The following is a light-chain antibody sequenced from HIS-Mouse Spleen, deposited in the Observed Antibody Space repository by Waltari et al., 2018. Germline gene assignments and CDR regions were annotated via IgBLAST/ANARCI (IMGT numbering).Light chain of an antibody. V-gene: IGKV1-9*01. Sequence: DIQLTQSPSFLSAPVGDRVTITCRARQGISSYLAWYQQKPGKAPKLQIYAASTLQSGVPSRLRGSGSETEFTLTISSLQPEDFATYYCQQLKSYPPTFGQGTKVEIK. CDR3: QQLKSYPPT. J-gene: IGKJ1*01. CDR2: AAS. CDR1: QGISSY.